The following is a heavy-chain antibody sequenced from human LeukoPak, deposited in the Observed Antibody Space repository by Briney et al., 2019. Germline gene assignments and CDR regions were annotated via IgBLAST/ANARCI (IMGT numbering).Heavy chain of an antibody. CDR2: ISGSGGST. CDR3: AKGRITIFGVASVFDY. D-gene: IGHD3-3*01. J-gene: IGHJ4*02. Sequence: PGGSLRLSCAASGFTFSSYAMSWVRQAPGKGLEWVSAISGSGGSTYYADSVKGRFTISRDNSKNTLYLQMNSLRAEDTAVYYCAKGRITIFGVASVFDYWGQGTLVTVSS. CDR1: GFTFSSYA. V-gene: IGHV3-23*01.